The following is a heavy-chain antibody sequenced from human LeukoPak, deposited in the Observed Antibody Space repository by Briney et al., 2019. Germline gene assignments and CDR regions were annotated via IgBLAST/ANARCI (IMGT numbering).Heavy chain of an antibody. J-gene: IGHJ3*02. D-gene: IGHD3-10*01. CDR1: GYTFTSYD. CDR3: ASSHYYGSGSYYPLPEAFDI. V-gene: IGHV1-69*13. CDR2: IIPIFGTA. Sequence: ASVKVSCKASGYTFTSYDINWVRQAPGQGLEWMGGIIPIFGTANYAQKFQGRVTITADESTSTAYMELSSLRSEDTAVYYCASSHYYGSGSYYPLPEAFDIWGQGTMVTVSS.